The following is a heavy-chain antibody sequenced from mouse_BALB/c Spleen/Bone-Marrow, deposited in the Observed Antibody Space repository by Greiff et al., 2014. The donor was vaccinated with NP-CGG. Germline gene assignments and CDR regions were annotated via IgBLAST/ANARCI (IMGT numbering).Heavy chain of an antibody. J-gene: IGHJ1*01. CDR3: ARRDYWYFDV. CDR1: GYTFTSYW. Sequence: QVQLQQSGAELAKPGASVKMSCKASGYTFTSYWMHWVKQGPGQGLEWIGYINPSTGYTEYNQKFKDKATLTADKSSSTAYMQLSSLTSEDSAVYYCARRDYWYFDVWGAGTTVTVSS. CDR2: INPSTGYT. V-gene: IGHV1-7*01.